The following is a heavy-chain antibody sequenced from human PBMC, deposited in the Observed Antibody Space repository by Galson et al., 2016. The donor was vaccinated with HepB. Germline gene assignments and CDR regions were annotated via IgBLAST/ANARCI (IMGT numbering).Heavy chain of an antibody. CDR1: GYTFTTYG. Sequence: SVKVSCKASGYTFTTYGISWVRQAPGQGLEWMGWISTYSGNTNSAQNFQGRVTMTTDTSTSTAYMELRSLRSDDTAVYYCARGPPTTVTTRPPFDYWGQGTLVTVSS. D-gene: IGHD4-17*01. CDR3: ARGPPTTVTTRPPFDY. J-gene: IGHJ4*02. CDR2: ISTYSGNT. V-gene: IGHV1-18*01.